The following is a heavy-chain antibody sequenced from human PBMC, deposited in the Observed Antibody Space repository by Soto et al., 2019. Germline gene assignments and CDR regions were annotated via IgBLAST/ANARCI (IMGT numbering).Heavy chain of an antibody. CDR3: IQSRCGGDCLQSYASYYYSGMDV. Sequence: QITLKESGPTLVKPTQTLTLTCTFSAFSLSTGGVGVGWIRQPPGKALEWLALIYWDDDKRYSPSLRSRLTITTDTSKNQVVLTMTNMDPVDTATYYCIQSRCGGDCLQSYASYYYSGMDVWGQGTTVTVSS. J-gene: IGHJ6*02. V-gene: IGHV2-5*02. D-gene: IGHD2-21*02. CDR2: IYWDDDK. CDR1: AFSLSTGGVG.